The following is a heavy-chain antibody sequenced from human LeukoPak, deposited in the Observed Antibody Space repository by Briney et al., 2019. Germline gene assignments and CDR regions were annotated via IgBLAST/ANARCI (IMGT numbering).Heavy chain of an antibody. CDR2: IIPIFGTA. D-gene: IGHD3-10*01. Sequence: SVKVSCKASGGTFSSYATSWVRQAPGQGLEWMGGIIPIFGTANYAQMFQGRVTITADESTSTAYMELSSLRSEDTAVYYCALWFGEFYYFDYWGQGTLVTLSS. CDR1: GGTFSSYA. V-gene: IGHV1-69*13. CDR3: ALWFGEFYYFDY. J-gene: IGHJ4*02.